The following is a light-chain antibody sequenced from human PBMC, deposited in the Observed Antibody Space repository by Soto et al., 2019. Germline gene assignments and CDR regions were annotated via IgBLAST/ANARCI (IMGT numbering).Light chain of an antibody. CDR2: DAS. Sequence: EIVLTQSPATLSLSPGERATLSCRASQSVSSYLAWYEQKPGQAPSLLIYDASNRASGIPARFSGSGSGTDFTLTISSLGPEECAVYYCHQRSNWPTYTFGQGTKLEIK. CDR3: HQRSNWPTYT. J-gene: IGKJ2*01. CDR1: QSVSSY. V-gene: IGKV3-11*01.